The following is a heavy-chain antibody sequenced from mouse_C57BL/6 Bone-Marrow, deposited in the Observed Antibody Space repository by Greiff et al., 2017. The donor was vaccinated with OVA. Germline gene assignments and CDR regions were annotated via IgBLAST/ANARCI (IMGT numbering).Heavy chain of an antibody. J-gene: IGHJ2*01. CDR1: GYTFTSYW. D-gene: IGHD2-3*01. CDR3: AREAWLLTFDY. CDR2: IDPSDSYT. Sequence: VQLQQPGAELVLPGASVKLSCKASGYTFTSYWMHWVKQRPGQGLEWIGEIDPSDSYTNYHQKFKGKSTLTLDKASSTAYMQLSSLTSEDSAVYYCAREAWLLTFDYWGQGTTLTVSS. V-gene: IGHV1-69*01.